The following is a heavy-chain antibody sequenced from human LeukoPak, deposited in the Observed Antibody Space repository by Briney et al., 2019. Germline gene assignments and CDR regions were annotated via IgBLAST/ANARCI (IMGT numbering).Heavy chain of an antibody. V-gene: IGHV4-34*01. J-gene: IGHJ4*02. CDR1: GGSFSGYY. CDR2: INHSGST. Sequence: SETLSLTCAVYGGSFSGYYWSWIRQPPGKGLEWIGEINHSGSTNYNPSLKSRVTISVDTSKNQFSLKLSPVTAADTAVYYCARGSRRFLEWLLPRYYFDYWGQGTLVTVSS. D-gene: IGHD3-3*01. CDR3: ARGSRRFLEWLLPRYYFDY.